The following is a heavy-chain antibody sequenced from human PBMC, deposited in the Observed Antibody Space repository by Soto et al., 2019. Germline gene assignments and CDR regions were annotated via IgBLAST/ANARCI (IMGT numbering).Heavy chain of an antibody. D-gene: IGHD2-15*01. V-gene: IGHV4-39*01. Sequence: SETLSLTCTVSGGAIYRSGYYWGWLRQPPGRGREWIGNIDYNGVTYSNPSLKSRVTISRDTSKNQFSLKLTSVTAADTALYYCGKVLVGATGHTDSDSWGPGTLVTVSS. J-gene: IGHJ4*02. CDR3: GKVLVGATGHTDSDS. CDR2: IDYNGVT. CDR1: GGAIYRSGYY.